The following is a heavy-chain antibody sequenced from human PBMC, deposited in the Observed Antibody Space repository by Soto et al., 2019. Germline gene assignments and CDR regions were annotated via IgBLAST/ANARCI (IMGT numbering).Heavy chain of an antibody. Sequence: WGSLRLSCAASGFTFSSYAMHWVRQAPGKGLEYVSAISSNGGSTYYANSVKGRFTISRDNSKSTLYLQMGSLRAEDMAVYYCARDFGYCSSTSCPPVEYYYYYYYMDVWGKGTTVTAP. CDR2: ISSNGGST. V-gene: IGHV3-64*01. CDR3: ARDFGYCSSTSCPPVEYYYYYYYMDV. D-gene: IGHD2-2*03. J-gene: IGHJ6*03. CDR1: GFTFSSYA.